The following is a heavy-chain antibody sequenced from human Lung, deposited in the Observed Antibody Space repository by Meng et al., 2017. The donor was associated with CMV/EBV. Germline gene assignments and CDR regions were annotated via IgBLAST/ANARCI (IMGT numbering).Heavy chain of an antibody. V-gene: IGHV5-51*01. Sequence: GGSXRLXCKYFGYSFTNCWIGWVRQMPGKGLEWMGIINPGDSDTQYRASFQGQVTISADKSINTAYLQWGSLKASDTAMYYCAIRWRYGNGPYFEYWGPG. CDR3: AIRWRYGNGPYFEY. CDR1: GYSFTNCW. J-gene: IGHJ4*02. CDR2: INPGDSDT. D-gene: IGHD2-8*01.